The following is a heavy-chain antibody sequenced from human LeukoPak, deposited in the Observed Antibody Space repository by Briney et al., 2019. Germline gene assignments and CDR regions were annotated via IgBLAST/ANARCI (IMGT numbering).Heavy chain of an antibody. D-gene: IGHD6-13*01. CDR1: GGSISSSSYY. CDR3: ARDSAAAGTVDY. V-gene: IGHV4-39*07. CDR2: IYYSGST. Sequence: TSSETLSLTCTVSGGSISSSSYYWGWIRQPPGKGLEWIGSIYYSGSTYYNPSLKSRVTISVDTSKNQFSLKLSSVTAADTAVYYCARDSAAAGTVDYWGQGTLVTVSS. J-gene: IGHJ4*02.